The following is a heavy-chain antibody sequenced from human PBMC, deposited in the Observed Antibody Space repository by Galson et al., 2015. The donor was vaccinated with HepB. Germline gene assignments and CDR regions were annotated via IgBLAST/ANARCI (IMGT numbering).Heavy chain of an antibody. CDR3: ARVQDDYGDYTRAFDI. Sequence: PRLSCAASGFTFSSYAMHWVRQAPGKGLEWVAVISYDGSNKYYADSVRGRFTISRDNSKNTLYLQMNSLRAEDTAVYYCARVQDDYGDYTRAFDIWGQGTMVTVSS. CDR2: ISYDGSNK. V-gene: IGHV3-30*04. D-gene: IGHD4-17*01. J-gene: IGHJ3*02. CDR1: GFTFSSYA.